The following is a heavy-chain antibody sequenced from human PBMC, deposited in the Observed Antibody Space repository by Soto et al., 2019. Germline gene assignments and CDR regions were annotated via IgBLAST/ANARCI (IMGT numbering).Heavy chain of an antibody. CDR1: GFTFSSYA. V-gene: IGHV3-23*01. Sequence: TGGSLSLSCAASGFTFSSYAMSWVRQAPGKGLEWVSAISGSGGSTYYADSVKGRFTISRDNAKNSLYLQMNSLRDEDTAVYYCASRYYYDSSGYYYPYYYWGQGTLVTVSS. CDR2: ISGSGGST. J-gene: IGHJ4*02. D-gene: IGHD3-22*01. CDR3: ASRYYYDSSGYYYPYYY.